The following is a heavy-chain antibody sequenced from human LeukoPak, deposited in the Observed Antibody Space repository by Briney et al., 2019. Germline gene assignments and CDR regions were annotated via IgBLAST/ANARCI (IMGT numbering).Heavy chain of an antibody. CDR3: ARESITIFGVVLNYYYYGMDV. Sequence: SQTLSLTCTVSGGSISSGSYYWSGIRLPAGKGLEWIGRIYTSGSTNYNPSLKSRVTISVDTSKNQFSLKLSSVTAADTAVYYCARESITIFGVVLNYYYYGMDVWGQGTMVTVSS. D-gene: IGHD3-3*01. CDR1: GGSISSGSYY. CDR2: IYTSGST. V-gene: IGHV4-61*02. J-gene: IGHJ6*02.